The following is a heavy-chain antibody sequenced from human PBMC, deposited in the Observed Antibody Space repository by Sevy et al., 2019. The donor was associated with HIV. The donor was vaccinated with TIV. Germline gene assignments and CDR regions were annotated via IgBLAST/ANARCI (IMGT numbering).Heavy chain of an antibody. Sequence: ASVKVSCKASGGTFSSYAISWVRQAPGQGLEWMGGIIPIFGTANYAQKFQGRVTITADESTGTAYMELSSLRSEDTAVYYCARESGGYCSSTSCYTDYYYGMDVWGQGTTVTVSS. CDR2: IIPIFGTA. CDR1: GGTFSSYA. J-gene: IGHJ6*02. D-gene: IGHD2-2*02. V-gene: IGHV1-69*13. CDR3: ARESGGYCSSTSCYTDYYYGMDV.